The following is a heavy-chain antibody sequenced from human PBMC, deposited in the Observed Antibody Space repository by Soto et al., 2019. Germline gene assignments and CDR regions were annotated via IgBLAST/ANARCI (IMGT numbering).Heavy chain of an antibody. J-gene: IGHJ6*02. CDR3: AKDPSNPQPAYGMDV. Sequence: PGGSLRLSCAASGFIFISYGMHWVRQAPGKGLEWVATISYDGTYEYYADSVKGRFTISRDNSKNTLYLQMHSLGAEDTALYYCAKDPSNPQPAYGMDVWGQGTTVTVSS. CDR2: ISYDGTYE. CDR1: GFIFISYG. V-gene: IGHV3-30*18.